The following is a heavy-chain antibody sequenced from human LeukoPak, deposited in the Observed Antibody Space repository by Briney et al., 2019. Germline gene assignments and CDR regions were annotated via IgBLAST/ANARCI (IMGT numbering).Heavy chain of an antibody. J-gene: IGHJ4*02. V-gene: IGHV4-34*01. D-gene: IGHD3-10*01. CDR1: GGSISSYY. CDR2: INHSGST. CDR3: ARGYGSGSYYPLDY. Sequence: SETLSLTCTVSGGSISSYYWSWIRQPPGKGLEWIGEINHSGSTNYNPSLKSRVTISVDTSKNQFSLKLSSVTAADTAVYYCARGYGSGSYYPLDYWGQGTLVTVSS.